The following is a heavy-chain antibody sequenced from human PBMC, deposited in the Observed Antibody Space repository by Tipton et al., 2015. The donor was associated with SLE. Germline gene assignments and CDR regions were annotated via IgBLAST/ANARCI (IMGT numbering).Heavy chain of an antibody. CDR1: GFSFHGGA. D-gene: IGHD1-26*01. CDR3: ATLFEHSDDVFSY. Sequence: SLRLSCAASGFSFHGGAMQWVRQAPGKGLESVTLISHDGNHTDYIDSVKGRFTVSRDNSKNMLYLQMNSLKPEGSAVYYCATLFEHSDDVFSYWGQGAQVTVSS. CDR2: ISHDGNHT. V-gene: IGHV3-30*03. J-gene: IGHJ4*02.